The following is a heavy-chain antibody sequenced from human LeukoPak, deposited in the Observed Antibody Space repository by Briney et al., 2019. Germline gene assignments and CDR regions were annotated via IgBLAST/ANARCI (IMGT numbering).Heavy chain of an antibody. CDR1: GDSVSSNSAT. J-gene: IGHJ4*02. V-gene: IGHV6-1*01. D-gene: IGHD5-24*01. CDR2: TYYRSKWCN. Sequence: SQTLSLTCAISGDSVSSNSATWNWIRQSPSRGLEWLGRTYYRSKWCNDYAVSVKSRITINPDTSKNQFSLQLNSVTPEDTAVYFCARWDGDGYNYYFDYWGQGTLVTVSS. CDR3: ARWDGDGYNYYFDY.